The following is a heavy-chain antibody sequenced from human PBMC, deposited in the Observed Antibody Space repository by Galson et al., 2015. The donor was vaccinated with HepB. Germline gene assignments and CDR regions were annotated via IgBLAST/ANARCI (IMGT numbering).Heavy chain of an antibody. CDR3: AKGMAGSCTRVLCYSFDY. D-gene: IGHD2-8*02. CDR1: GFTFSTYA. J-gene: IGHJ4*02. Sequence: SLRLSCAASGFTFSTYAMSWVRQTPGKGLEWVAAISGSDDGTYHAASVRGRFTISRDDSKNTLHLQMNRLRAEDTATYYCAKGMAGSCTRVLCYSFDYWGQGSLVTVSS. CDR2: ISGSDDGT. V-gene: IGHV3-23*01.